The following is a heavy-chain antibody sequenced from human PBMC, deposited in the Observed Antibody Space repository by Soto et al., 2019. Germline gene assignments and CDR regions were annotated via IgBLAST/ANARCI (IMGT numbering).Heavy chain of an antibody. CDR2: MSPNSGAT. D-gene: IGHD2-15*01. J-gene: IGHJ6*02. Sequence: QVQLVQSGAEVTKPGASVKVSCKASGYTFTTYDINWVRQATGQGLEWLGWMSPNSGATGYAQKFQGRVTMTRDTTTSTAYMELSNVKSEDTAMYFCARGVAAGVDVWGHGGTVTVSS. V-gene: IGHV1-8*01. CDR1: GYTFTTYD. CDR3: ARGVAAGVDV.